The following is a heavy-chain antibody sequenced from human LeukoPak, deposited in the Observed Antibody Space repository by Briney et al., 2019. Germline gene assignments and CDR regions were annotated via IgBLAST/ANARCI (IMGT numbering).Heavy chain of an antibody. CDR1: GYSTSSGYY. V-gene: IGHV4-38-2*02. J-gene: IGHJ5*02. CDR3: ARDPRLNWFDP. CDR2: IYHSGST. Sequence: SETLSLTCAVSGYSTSSGYYWGWIRQPPGKGLDWIGSIYHSGSTYYNPSLKSRVTISVDTSKNQFSLKLSSMTAADTAVYYCARDPRLNWFDPWGQGTLVTVSS.